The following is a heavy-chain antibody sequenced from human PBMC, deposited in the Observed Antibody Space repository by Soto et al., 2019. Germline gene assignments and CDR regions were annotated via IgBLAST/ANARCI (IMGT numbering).Heavy chain of an antibody. CDR3: ARHFMRRGINSNGPFY. D-gene: IGHD4-4*01. Sequence: SETLSLTCTVSGGSISSSSYYWGWIRQPPGKGLEWIGSIYYSGSTYYNPSLKSRVTISVDTSKNQFSLKLSSVTAADTAVYYCARHFMRRGINSNGPFYWGQGTLVTVSS. CDR1: GGSISSSSYY. CDR2: IYYSGST. V-gene: IGHV4-39*01. J-gene: IGHJ4*02.